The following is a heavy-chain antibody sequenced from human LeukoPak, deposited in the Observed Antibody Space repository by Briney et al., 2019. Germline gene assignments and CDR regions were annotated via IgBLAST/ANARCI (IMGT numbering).Heavy chain of an antibody. CDR2: IYYSGST. CDR1: GGSISSSSYY. D-gene: IGHD3-3*01. Sequence: PSETLSLTCTVSGGSISSSSYYWGWIRQPPGKGLEWIGSIYYSGSTYYNPSLKSRVTISVDTSKNQFSLKLSSVTAADTAVYYCARDVGPSRFLEWLSPYDAFDIWGQGTMVTVSS. V-gene: IGHV4-39*02. J-gene: IGHJ3*02. CDR3: ARDVGPSRFLEWLSPYDAFDI.